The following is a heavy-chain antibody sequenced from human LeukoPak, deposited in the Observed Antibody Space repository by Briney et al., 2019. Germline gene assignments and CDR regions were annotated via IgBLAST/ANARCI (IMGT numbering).Heavy chain of an antibody. V-gene: IGHV4-59*01. Sequence: SETLSLTCTVSGGSISSYYWSWIRQPPGKGLEGIGYIYYSGSTNFNPSLKSRVTISGDTSKNQSSLKLSSVTAADTAVYYCARSPGSSSWDKFDYWGQGTLVTVSS. CDR2: IYYSGST. CDR3: ARSPGSSSWDKFDY. D-gene: IGHD6-13*01. J-gene: IGHJ4*02. CDR1: GGSISSYY.